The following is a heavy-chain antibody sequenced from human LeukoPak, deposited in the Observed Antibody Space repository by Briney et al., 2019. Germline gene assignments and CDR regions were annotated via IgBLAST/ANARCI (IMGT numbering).Heavy chain of an antibody. CDR3: AKDMRFDWTPYYFDY. V-gene: IGHV3-53*01. CDR1: GFTVSSNY. J-gene: IGHJ4*02. D-gene: IGHD3-9*01. CDR2: IYSGGGT. Sequence: GGSLRLSCAASGFTVSSNYMSWVRQAPGKGLEWVSVIYSGGGTFYADSVKGRFTISRDNSKNTLYLRMNSLRAEDTAVYYCAKDMRFDWTPYYFDYWGQGTLVTVSS.